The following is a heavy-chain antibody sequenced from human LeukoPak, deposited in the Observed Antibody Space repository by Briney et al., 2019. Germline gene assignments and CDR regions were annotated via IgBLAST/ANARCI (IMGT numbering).Heavy chain of an antibody. D-gene: IGHD6-13*01. V-gene: IGHV1-69*13. CDR1: GGTFSSYA. CDR3: ASGEQLVHNYYYGMDV. Sequence: SVKVSCKASGGTFSSYAISWVRQAPGQGLEWMGGIIPIFGTANYAQKFQGRVTITADESTSTAYMELSSLRSEDTAVYYCASGEQLVHNYYYGMDVWGQGTTVTVSS. J-gene: IGHJ6*02. CDR2: IIPIFGTA.